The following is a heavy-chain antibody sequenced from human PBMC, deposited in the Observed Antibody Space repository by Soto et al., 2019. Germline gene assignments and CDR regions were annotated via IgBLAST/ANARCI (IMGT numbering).Heavy chain of an antibody. CDR1: GFTVSSNY. CDR2: IYSGGST. V-gene: IGHV3-53*01. J-gene: IGHJ3*02. CDR3: ARATMTATYAFDI. Sequence: GGSLRLSCAASGFTVSSNYMSWVRQAPGKGLEWVSVIYSGGSTYYADSVKGRFTISRDNSKNTLYLQMNSLRAEDTAVYYCARATMTATYAFDIWGQGTMVTASS.